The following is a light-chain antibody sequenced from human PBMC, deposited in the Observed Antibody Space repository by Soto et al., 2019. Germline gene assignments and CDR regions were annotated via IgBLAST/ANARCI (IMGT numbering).Light chain of an antibody. Sequence: QLVLTQSPSASASLGASVKLTCILSSGHSSYAIAWHQQQPEKGPRYLMKLNSDGTHSKGDGIPDRFSGSSSGAERYLSISSLQSEDEADYYCQTWDTGTWVFGGGTKVTVL. J-gene: IGLJ3*02. CDR1: SGHSSYA. CDR3: QTWDTGTWV. CDR2: LNSDGTH. V-gene: IGLV4-69*01.